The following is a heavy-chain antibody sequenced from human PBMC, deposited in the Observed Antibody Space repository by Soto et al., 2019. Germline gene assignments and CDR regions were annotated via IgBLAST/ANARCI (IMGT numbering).Heavy chain of an antibody. J-gene: IGHJ2*01. V-gene: IGHV4-59*01. CDR1: GASISGYY. CDR3: ARDPTLWYFDL. CDR2: IYYSGST. Sequence: TSETLSLTCTVSGASISGYYCSWIRQPPGKGLEWIGYIYYSGSTDYNPSLKSRVTISLDTSKNQFSLTLNSVTAADTAVYYCARDPTLWYFDLWGRGTLVTVSS.